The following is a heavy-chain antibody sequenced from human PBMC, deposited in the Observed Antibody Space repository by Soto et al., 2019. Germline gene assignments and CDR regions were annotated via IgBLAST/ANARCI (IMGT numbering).Heavy chain of an antibody. CDR1: GFTVSRNS. V-gene: IGHV3-66*01. J-gene: IGHJ6*03. CDR3: ARDIVVVPAISSYYYMDV. Sequence: GGSLRLSCEASGFTVSRNSMSWVRKAPGKGLEWVSVIYSGGSTYYADSVKGRFTISRDNSKNTLYLQMNSLRAEDTAVYYCARDIVVVPAISSYYYMDVWGKGTTVTVSS. CDR2: IYSGGST. D-gene: IGHD2-2*01.